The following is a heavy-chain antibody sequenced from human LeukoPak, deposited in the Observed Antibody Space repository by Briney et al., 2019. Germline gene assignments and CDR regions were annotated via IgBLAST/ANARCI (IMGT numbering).Heavy chain of an antibody. J-gene: IGHJ6*01. V-gene: IGHV3-21*01. CDR2: ISSSSSYI. D-gene: IGHD3-10*01. CDR1: GFTFSSYS. Sequence: GGSLRLSCAASGFTFSSYSMNWVRQAPGKGLEWVSSISSSSSYIYYADSVKGRFTISRDNAKNSLYLQMNSLRAEDTAVYYCARDNSYGSGSYYKTPYYYYGMDVWGKGTTVTASS. CDR3: ARDNSYGSGSYYKTPYYYYGMDV.